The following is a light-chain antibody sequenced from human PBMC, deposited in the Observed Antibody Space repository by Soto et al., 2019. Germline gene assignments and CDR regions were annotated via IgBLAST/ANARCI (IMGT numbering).Light chain of an antibody. CDR3: QQSHSTPLT. V-gene: IGKV1-39*01. J-gene: IGKJ4*01. Sequence: DIKLTQSPSSLSASVGDRVTITCRASLRISNYLNWYQQKPGKAHKLLIYGASTLQSGVPSRFSGSGSGTDFNLTITNLQPEDSATYFCQQSHSTPLTFGGGTKLEI. CDR2: GAS. CDR1: LRISNY.